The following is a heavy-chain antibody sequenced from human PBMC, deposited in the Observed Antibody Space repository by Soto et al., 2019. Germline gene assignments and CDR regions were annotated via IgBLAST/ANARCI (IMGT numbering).Heavy chain of an antibody. D-gene: IGHD6-6*01. CDR3: AKVIIANSTSSNFYYSPGRDA. Sequence: ASVKFSCKASGYTFTSYYMHWVRQAPGQGLEWMGIINPIGGSTIYAQKFQGRVTMTRDTLFLQMNSLRGEDTAIYYCAKVIIANSTSSNFYYSPGRDAWGQGTPVTVSS. CDR1: GYTFTSYY. CDR2: INPIGGST. V-gene: IGHV1-46*01. J-gene: IGHJ6*02.